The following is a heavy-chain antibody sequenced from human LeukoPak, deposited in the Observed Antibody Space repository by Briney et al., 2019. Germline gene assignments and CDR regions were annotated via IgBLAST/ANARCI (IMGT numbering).Heavy chain of an antibody. D-gene: IGHD3-10*01. J-gene: IGHJ4*02. CDR3: AKYGSGTYYNGLH. V-gene: IGHV3-23*01. Sequence: GGSLRLSCAASGFTFSSYAMTWVRQAPGKGLQWVSTISVSGENTYYADSVKGRFTISRDISKSALYLQMNSLRDEDTALYYCAKYGSGTYYNGLHWGQGTLVTVSS. CDR1: GFTFSSYA. CDR2: ISVSGENT.